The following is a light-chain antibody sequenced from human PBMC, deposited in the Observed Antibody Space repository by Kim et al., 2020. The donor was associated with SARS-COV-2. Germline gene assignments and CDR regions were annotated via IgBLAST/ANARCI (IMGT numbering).Light chain of an antibody. Sequence: ETVLTQSPGTLYLSPGERATLSCRASQSVTSDLAWYQQKSGQAPRLLIYDASNRATGVPARFSGSGSGTDFSLTIISLEPEDFAVYYCQQRHAWPVTFGQGTRLEIK. CDR3: QQRHAWPVT. CDR2: DAS. V-gene: IGKV3-11*01. CDR1: QSVTSD. J-gene: IGKJ5*01.